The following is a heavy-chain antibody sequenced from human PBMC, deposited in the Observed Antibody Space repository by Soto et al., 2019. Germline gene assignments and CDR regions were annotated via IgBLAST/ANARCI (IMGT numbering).Heavy chain of an antibody. CDR2: INHSGST. D-gene: IGHD2-15*01. V-gene: IGHV4-34*01. CDR1: CGCFCGYY. CDR3: ARVKRYCSGGSCQTRTRAVDI. J-gene: IGHJ3*02. Sequence: SAALSLTCAVYCGCFCGYYWSWIRQPPGLGLEWIGEINHSGSTNYNPSLKSRVTISVDTSKKQFSLKLSSVTAAETAVYYCARVKRYCSGGSCQTRTRAVDIWGQGTMVT.